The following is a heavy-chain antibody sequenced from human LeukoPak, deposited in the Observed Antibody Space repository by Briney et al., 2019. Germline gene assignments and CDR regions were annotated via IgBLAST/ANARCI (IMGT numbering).Heavy chain of an antibody. V-gene: IGHV4-30-4*01. CDR3: ARAGISMIRALH. CDR2: IYSSGTT. J-gene: IGHJ4*02. CDR1: GGSISSGDYS. D-gene: IGHD3-10*01. Sequence: SQTLSLTCTVSGGSISSGDYSWSWIRQPPGKGLEWIGYIYSSGTTYYNPSLKSRLTISIDASKNQFSLKLTSVTAADTAFYYCARAGISMIRALHWGQGTLVTVSS.